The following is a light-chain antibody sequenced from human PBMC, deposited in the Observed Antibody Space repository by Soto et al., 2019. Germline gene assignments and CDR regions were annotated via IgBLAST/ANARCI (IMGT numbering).Light chain of an antibody. V-gene: IGLV1-40*01. CDR3: QSYDTRLSAVV. J-gene: IGLJ3*02. Sequence: QSVLTQPPSVSGAPGQRGTISCTGSSSNIGAGYDVHWYQQLPGTAPKLLIYGNNNRPSGVPDRFSGSKSGTSASLAITGLRAEDEADYYCQSYDTRLSAVVFGGGTKLPVL. CDR1: SSNIGAGYD. CDR2: GNN.